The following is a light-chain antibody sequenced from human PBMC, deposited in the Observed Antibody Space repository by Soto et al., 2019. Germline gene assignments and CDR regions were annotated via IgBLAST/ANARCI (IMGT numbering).Light chain of an antibody. V-gene: IGKV3-15*01. CDR2: GAS. J-gene: IGKJ5*01. Sequence: EIVLTQSRASLSVSPGERATLSCRASQSVTTNLAWYQQKPGQVPRLLISGASTRATDIPDRFSGSGSGTEFTLTISSLQSEDLAVYYCQQFDSWPITFGQGTRLEIK. CDR3: QQFDSWPIT. CDR1: QSVTTN.